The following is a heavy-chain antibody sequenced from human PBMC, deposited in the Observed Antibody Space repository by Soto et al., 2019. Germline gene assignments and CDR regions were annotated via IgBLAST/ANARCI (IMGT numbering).Heavy chain of an antibody. J-gene: IGHJ6*02. D-gene: IGHD1-20*01. CDR2: IYYSGST. V-gene: IGHV4-31*03. Sequence: PSETLSLTCTVSGGSISSGGYYWSWIRQHKGKGLEWTGYIYYSGSTYYNPSLKSRVTISVDTSKNQFSLKLSPVTATDTAVYYCARYNVLCRGMDVWGQGTTVTVSS. CDR3: ARYNVLCRGMDV. CDR1: GGSISSGGYY.